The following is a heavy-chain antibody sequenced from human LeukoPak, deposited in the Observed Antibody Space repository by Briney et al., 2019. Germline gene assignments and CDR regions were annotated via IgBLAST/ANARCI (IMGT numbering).Heavy chain of an antibody. CDR3: ARRYADSSGYYYFDY. Sequence: SCTVSGGSISSGGYYWSWIRQHPGKGLEWIGYIYYSGSTYYNPSLKSRVTISVDTSKNQFSLKLSSVTAADTAVYYCARRYADSSGYYYFDYWGQGTLVTVSS. D-gene: IGHD3-22*01. CDR2: IYYSGST. CDR1: GGSISSGGYY. J-gene: IGHJ4*02. V-gene: IGHV4-31*03.